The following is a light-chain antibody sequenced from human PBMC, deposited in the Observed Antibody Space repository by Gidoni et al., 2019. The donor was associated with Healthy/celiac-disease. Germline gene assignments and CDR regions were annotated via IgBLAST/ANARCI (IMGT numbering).Light chain of an antibody. J-gene: IGKJ4*01. V-gene: IGKV4-1*01. Sequence: DIVMTQSPDSLAVSLGERATNNCKSSQSVLYSSNKKNYLAWYQQKPGQPPKLLIYWASTRESGVPDRFSGSWSGTDFTLTISSLQAEDVAVSYCQQYYSTPPLTFGGXTKVEIK. CDR2: WAS. CDR3: QQYYSTPPLT. CDR1: QSVLYSSNKKNY.